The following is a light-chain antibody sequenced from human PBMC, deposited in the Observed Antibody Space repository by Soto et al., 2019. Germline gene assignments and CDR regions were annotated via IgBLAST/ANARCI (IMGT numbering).Light chain of an antibody. V-gene: IGLV2-14*01. J-gene: IGLJ2*01. CDR3: SSYTSSSTLGVV. CDR1: SSDVGGYNY. CDR2: EVS. Sequence: QSALTQPASVSGSPGQSITISCTGTSSDVGGYNYVSWYQQHPGKAPKLMIYEVSNRPSGVSNRFSGSKSGNTASLTISGLQAEDEADYCCSSYTSSSTLGVVFGGGTKLTAL.